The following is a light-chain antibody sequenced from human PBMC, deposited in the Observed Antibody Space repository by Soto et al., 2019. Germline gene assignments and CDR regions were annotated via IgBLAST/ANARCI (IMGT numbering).Light chain of an antibody. CDR3: QQYGRTPLT. J-gene: IGKJ4*01. V-gene: IGKV3-20*01. Sequence: EIVLTQSPGTLSLSPGERASLSCRASQSVSRNYVAWYHYKPGQAPRLLIYDASTRATGIPDRFSGSGSGADFTLTISRLEPEHFAVYFCQQYGRTPLTFGGGSKVEIK. CDR1: QSVSRNY. CDR2: DAS.